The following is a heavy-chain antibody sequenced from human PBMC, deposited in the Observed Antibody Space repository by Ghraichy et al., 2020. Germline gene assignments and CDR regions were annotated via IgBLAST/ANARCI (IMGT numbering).Heavy chain of an antibody. CDR3: MKDWKFYYDT. CDR2: IASSRDIT. J-gene: IGHJ5*02. Sequence: GGSLRLSCAASGFTFSAFAMSWVRQTPGKGLEWVSGIASSRDITVYADSVKGRFIISRDNSKNTLYLQMDNLRVEDTAVYYCMKDWKFYYDTWGQGTLVTVSS. V-gene: IGHV3-23*01. D-gene: IGHD3-22*01. CDR1: GFTFSAFA.